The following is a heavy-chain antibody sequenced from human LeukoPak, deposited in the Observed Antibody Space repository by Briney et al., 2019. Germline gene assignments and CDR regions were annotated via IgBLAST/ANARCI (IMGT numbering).Heavy chain of an antibody. CDR1: GFTFSSYT. J-gene: IGHJ3*02. Sequence: GGSLRLSCAASGFTFSSYTMDWVRQAPGKGLEWVSSISSSSSYIYYADSVKGRFTISRDNAKNSLYLQMNSLRAEDTAVYYCARDLGGNGAFDIWGQGTMVTVSS. CDR3: ARDLGGNGAFDI. V-gene: IGHV3-21*01. D-gene: IGHD4-23*01. CDR2: ISSSSSYI.